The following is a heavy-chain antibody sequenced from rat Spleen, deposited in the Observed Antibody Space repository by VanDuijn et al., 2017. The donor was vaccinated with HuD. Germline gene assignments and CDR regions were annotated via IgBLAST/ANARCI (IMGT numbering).Heavy chain of an antibody. CDR1: GFTFSNYW. V-gene: IGHV5-58*01. J-gene: IGHJ1*01. CDR2: INTDGDST. CDR3: TTDGPNWVLGWYFDF. D-gene: IGHD5-1*01. Sequence: EVQLVESGGGLVQPGRSLKLSCVASGFTFSNYWMYWVRQAPGKGLEWVSSINTDGDSTFYPDSVKGRFTISRHNAENNVYLQMNSLRSEDTATYYCTTDGPNWVLGWYFDFWGPGTMVTVSS.